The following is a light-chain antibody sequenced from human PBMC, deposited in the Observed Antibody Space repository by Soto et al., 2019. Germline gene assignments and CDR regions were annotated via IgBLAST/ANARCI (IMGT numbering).Light chain of an antibody. CDR2: GAS. CDR3: QQYGSSPPT. CDR1: QSVSSSY. Sequence: EIVLTQSPGTLSLSPGERATLSCRASQSVSSSYLAWYQQKPGQAPRLLIYGASSRATGIPDRFSGSGSGKAFTLTISSLEPEDFAVYYCQQYGSSPPTFGQGTKVEIK. J-gene: IGKJ1*01. V-gene: IGKV3-20*01.